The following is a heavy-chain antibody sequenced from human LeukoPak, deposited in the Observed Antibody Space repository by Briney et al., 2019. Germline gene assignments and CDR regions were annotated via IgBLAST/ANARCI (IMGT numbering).Heavy chain of an antibody. CDR3: ASGIAAEESVAIDY. Sequence: QPGGSLRLSCAASGFTFSSSAMSWVRQAPGKGLVWVSRIKYDGSITRYADSVKGRFTISRDNAKNTVFLQMNSLGVEDTALYYCASGIAAEESVAIDYWGQGTLVTVSS. J-gene: IGHJ4*02. CDR1: GFTFSSSA. CDR2: IKYDGSIT. D-gene: IGHD6-13*01. V-gene: IGHV3-74*01.